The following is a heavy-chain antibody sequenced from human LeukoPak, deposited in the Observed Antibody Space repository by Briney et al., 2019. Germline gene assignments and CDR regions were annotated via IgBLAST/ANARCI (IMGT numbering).Heavy chain of an antibody. CDR1: GYTFTGYY. Sequence: ASVKVSCKASGYTFTGYYMHWVRQAPGQGLEWMGWINPNSGGTNYAQKFQGRFTMTRDTSISTAYMELSRLRSDDTAVYFCAGAVTMIVAGGAFDIWGQGTMVTVSS. CDR2: INPNSGGT. J-gene: IGHJ3*02. D-gene: IGHD3-22*01. CDR3: AGAVTMIVAGGAFDI. V-gene: IGHV1-2*02.